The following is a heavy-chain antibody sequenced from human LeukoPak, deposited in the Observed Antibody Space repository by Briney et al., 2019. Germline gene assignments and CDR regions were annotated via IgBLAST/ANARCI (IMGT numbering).Heavy chain of an antibody. D-gene: IGHD3-9*01. CDR1: GFTFSSYW. J-gene: IGHJ6*03. CDR2: INSDGSST. V-gene: IGHV3-74*01. Sequence: GGSLRLSCAASGFTFSSYWMHWVRQAPGKGLVWVSRINSDGSSTSYADSVKGRFTIPRDNAKNTLYLQMNSLRAEDTAVYYCARVEYYDILTGYSRYYYYMDVWGKGTTVTVSS. CDR3: ARVEYYDILTGYSRYYYYMDV.